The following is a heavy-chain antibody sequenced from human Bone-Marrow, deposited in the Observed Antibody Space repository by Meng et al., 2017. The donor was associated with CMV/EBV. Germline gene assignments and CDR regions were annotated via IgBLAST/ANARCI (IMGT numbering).Heavy chain of an antibody. CDR3: VKGERRLLHVDP. CDR2: INSDGSST. CDR1: GFTFSSYW. V-gene: IGHV3-74*01. D-gene: IGHD1-26*01. Sequence: GESLKISCAASGFTFSSYWMHWVRQAPGKGLVWVSRINSDGSSTSYADSVKGRITISRDNAKNSLYLQINSLRFEDTAVYYCVKGERRLLHVDPWGQGTLVTVSS. J-gene: IGHJ5*02.